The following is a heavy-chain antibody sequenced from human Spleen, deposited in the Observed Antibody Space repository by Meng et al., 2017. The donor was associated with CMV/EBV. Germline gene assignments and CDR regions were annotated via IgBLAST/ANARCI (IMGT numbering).Heavy chain of an antibody. CDR1: GYTFTSYG. D-gene: IGHD2-2*01. Sequence: ASVKVSCKASGYTFTSYGISWVRQALGQGLEWMGWISAYNGNTNYAQKLQGRVTMTTDTSTSTAYIELRSLRSDDTAVYYCARDRRYSSSTSCRGGMDVWGQGTTVTVSS. CDR2: ISAYNGNT. V-gene: IGHV1-18*01. CDR3: ARDRRYSSSTSCRGGMDV. J-gene: IGHJ6*02.